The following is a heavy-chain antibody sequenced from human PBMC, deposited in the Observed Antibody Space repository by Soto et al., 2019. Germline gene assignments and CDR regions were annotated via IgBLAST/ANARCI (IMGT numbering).Heavy chain of an antibody. J-gene: IGHJ6*03. V-gene: IGHV1-18*01. CDR2: ISAYNGNT. D-gene: IGHD2-2*01. CDR1: GYTFTSYG. CDR3: ARFYCSSTSCPYYYYYMDV. Sequence: ASVKVSCKASGYTFTSYGISWVRQAPGQGLEWMGWISAYNGNTNYAQKLQGRVTMTTDTSTSTAYMELRSLRSDDTAVYYCARFYCSSTSCPYYYYYMDVWGKGTTVTVSS.